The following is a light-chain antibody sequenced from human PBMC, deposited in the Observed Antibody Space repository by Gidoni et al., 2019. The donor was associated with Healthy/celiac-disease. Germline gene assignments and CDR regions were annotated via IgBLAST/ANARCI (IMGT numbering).Light chain of an antibody. J-gene: IGKJ4*01. Sequence: EIVLTQSPATLSLSPGERATLSCRASQSVSSYLAWYQQKPGQAPRLLIYDASNRATGIPARFSGSGSGTDFTLTISSLEPEDFAVYYCQQRSNSPPVFXGXTKVEIK. CDR1: QSVSSY. V-gene: IGKV3-11*01. CDR3: QQRSNSPPV. CDR2: DAS.